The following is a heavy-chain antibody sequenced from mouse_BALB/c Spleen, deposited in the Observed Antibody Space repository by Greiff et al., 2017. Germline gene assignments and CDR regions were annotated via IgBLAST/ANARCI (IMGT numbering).Heavy chain of an antibody. CDR3: ARKVVGDFDY. D-gene: IGHD1-1*01. Sequence: QVQLQQSGPELVKPGASVKISCKASGYAFSSSWMNWVKQRPGQGLEWIGRIYPGDGDTNYTGKFKGKATLTADKSSSTAYMQLSSLTSVDSAVYLCARKVVGDFDYWGQGTTLTVSS. J-gene: IGHJ2*01. CDR2: IYPGDGDT. CDR1: GYAFSSSW. V-gene: IGHV1-82*01.